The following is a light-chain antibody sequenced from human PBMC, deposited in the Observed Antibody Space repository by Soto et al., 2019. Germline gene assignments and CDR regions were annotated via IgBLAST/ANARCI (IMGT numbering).Light chain of an antibody. Sequence: DIQMTQSPSTLSASVGDRVTITCRASQSISSWLAWYQQKPGKAPKLLIYDASSLESGVPSRFSGSGSGTEFTLTISSLQPDDFATYYCQQCNSYPVTFGGGTKVDIK. CDR1: QSISSW. J-gene: IGKJ4*01. V-gene: IGKV1-5*01. CDR3: QQCNSYPVT. CDR2: DAS.